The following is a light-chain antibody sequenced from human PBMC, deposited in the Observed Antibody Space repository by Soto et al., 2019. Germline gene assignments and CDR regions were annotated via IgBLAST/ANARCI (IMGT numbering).Light chain of an antibody. J-gene: IGLJ1*01. Sequence: QSALTQPASVSGSPGQSITISCTGTSSDVGSYNLVSWYQQHPGKAPKLMIYEVNKRPSGVSNRFPGSKSANTASLTISGLQTEDEADYYCCSYAGTNTFVFGTGTKVTVL. CDR1: SSDVGSYNL. CDR3: CSYAGTNTFV. CDR2: EVN. V-gene: IGLV2-23*02.